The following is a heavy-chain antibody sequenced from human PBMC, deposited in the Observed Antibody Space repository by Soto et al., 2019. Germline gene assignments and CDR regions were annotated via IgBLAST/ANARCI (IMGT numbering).Heavy chain of an antibody. V-gene: IGHV4-59*08. Sequence: QVQLQESGPGLVKPSETLSLTCTVSGGSVSSYYWSWIRQPPGKGLEWIGYIYYSGSTNYNPSLKRRVTISVDTSQNQFSLKLSSVTAADTAVYYCAGSISAAGTPFDPWGQGTLVTVSS. J-gene: IGHJ5*02. CDR1: GGSVSSYY. CDR3: AGSISAAGTPFDP. D-gene: IGHD6-13*01. CDR2: IYYSGST.